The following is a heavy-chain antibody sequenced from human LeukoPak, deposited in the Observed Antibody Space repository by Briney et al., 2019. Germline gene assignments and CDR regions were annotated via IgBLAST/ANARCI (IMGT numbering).Heavy chain of an antibody. CDR1: GGSISSGGYY. Sequence: SETLSLTCTVSGGSISSGGYYWSWIRQPPGKGLEWIGYIYHSGSTYYNPSLKSRVMISVDTSKNQFSLKLNSVTAADTAVYYCARAPYQLHGGYFDYWGQGTLVTVSS. CDR2: IYHSGST. D-gene: IGHD2-2*01. CDR3: ARAPYQLHGGYFDY. V-gene: IGHV4-30-2*05. J-gene: IGHJ4*02.